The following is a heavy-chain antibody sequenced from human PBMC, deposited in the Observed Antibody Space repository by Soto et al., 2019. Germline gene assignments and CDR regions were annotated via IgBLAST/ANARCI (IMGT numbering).Heavy chain of an antibody. CDR3: GPSLYDFVWATNRFDP. CDR2: IYWDDDK. CDR1: GFSLSTSGVG. Sequence: QITLKESGPTLVKPTQTLTLTCTFSGFSLSTSGVGVGWIRQPPGKALEWLALIYWDDDKRYSPSLKSRLTSTKGTSKNQLVLTMHNMDPVDTATYYCGPSLYDFVWATNRFDPWGQGTLVTVSS. J-gene: IGHJ5*02. D-gene: IGHD3-16*01. V-gene: IGHV2-5*02.